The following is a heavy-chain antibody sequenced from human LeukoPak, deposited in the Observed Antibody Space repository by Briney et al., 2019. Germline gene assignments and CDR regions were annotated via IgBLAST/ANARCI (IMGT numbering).Heavy chain of an antibody. CDR2: INHSGST. D-gene: IGHD6-19*01. CDR3: ARRYRQWLADYFQH. J-gene: IGHJ1*01. CDR1: GGSFSGYY. Sequence: SETLSLTCAVYGGSFSGYYWSWFRQPPGKGLEWIGEINHSGSTNYNPSLKSRVTISVDTSKNQFSLKLSSVTAADTAVYYCARRYRQWLADYFQHWGQGTLVTVSS. V-gene: IGHV4-34*01.